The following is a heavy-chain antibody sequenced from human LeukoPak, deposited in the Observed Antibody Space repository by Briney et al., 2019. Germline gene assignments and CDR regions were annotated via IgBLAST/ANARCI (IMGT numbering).Heavy chain of an antibody. CDR1: GDSFSRRSSY. CDR2: IYTSGST. V-gene: IGHV4-61*05. J-gene: IGHJ4*02. CDR3: ARGRYGSGTYFFDY. Sequence: SETLSLTCTASGDSFSRRSSYWGWLRQPPGKGLERIGRIYTSGSTNYNPSLKSRITMSVDTSKNQFSLRLSSVTAADTAVYYCARGRYGSGTYFFDYWGQGTLVTVSS. D-gene: IGHD3-10*01.